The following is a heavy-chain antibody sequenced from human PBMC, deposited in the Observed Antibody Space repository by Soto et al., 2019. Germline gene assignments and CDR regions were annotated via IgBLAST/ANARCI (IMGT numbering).Heavy chain of an antibody. Sequence: EVQLVESGGDLIQPGGSLRLSCAASGFTFSNHGMHWVRQAPGKGLEYVSAITGNGGSTYYATSVKGRFTISRDNSNNMLYREMGSLRSEGMAVYYCALWGVGATACMDVGGQGTTVVVSS. J-gene: IGHJ6*02. CDR2: ITGNGGST. CDR1: GFTFSNHG. D-gene: IGHD1-26*01. CDR3: ALWGVGATACMDV. V-gene: IGHV3-64*01.